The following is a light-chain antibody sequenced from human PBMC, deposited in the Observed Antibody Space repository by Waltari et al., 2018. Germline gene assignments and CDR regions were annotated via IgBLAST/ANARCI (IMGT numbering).Light chain of an antibody. J-gene: IGKJ4*01. V-gene: IGKV3-11*01. CDR1: QSVSSY. Sequence: EIVLTLSPVTLSLSPGERATLSCRASQSVSSYLTWYQHKPGQAPRLLIYDASNRATGIPARFRGSGSGTDFTLTISSLEPEDFAVYYCQQRSNWPPALTFGGGTKVEVK. CDR2: DAS. CDR3: QQRSNWPPALT.